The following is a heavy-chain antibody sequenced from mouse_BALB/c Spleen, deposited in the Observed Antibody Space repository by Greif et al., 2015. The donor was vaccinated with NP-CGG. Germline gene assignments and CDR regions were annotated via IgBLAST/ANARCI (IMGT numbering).Heavy chain of an antibody. D-gene: IGHD2-3*01. CDR2: ISYDGSN. Sequence: EVKVGESGPGLVKPSQSLSLTCSVTGYSITSGYYWNWIRQFPGNKLEWMGYISYDGSNNYNPSLKNRISITRDTSKSQFFLKLNSVTTEDTATYYCASSYDGYFYYAMDYRGQGTSVTVSS. CDR3: ASSYDGYFYYAMDY. CDR1: GYSITSGYY. J-gene: IGHJ4*01. V-gene: IGHV3-6*02.